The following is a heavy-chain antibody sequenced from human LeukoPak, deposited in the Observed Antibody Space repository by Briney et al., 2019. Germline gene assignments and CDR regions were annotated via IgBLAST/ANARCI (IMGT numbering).Heavy chain of an antibody. CDR1: GGXLSSHY. CDR2: MFVTGDT. Sequence: SETLSLTCTVSGGXLSSHYCAWLRQPPGKGLEWIGSMFVTGDTNYYPALKRRVTITVNHYKNQFSLKLMSVTAADTAVYYCAKEGNDYGANSVDYWGQGTLVTVSS. CDR3: AKEGNDYGANSVDY. J-gene: IGHJ4*02. V-gene: IGHV4-59*11. D-gene: IGHD4-23*01.